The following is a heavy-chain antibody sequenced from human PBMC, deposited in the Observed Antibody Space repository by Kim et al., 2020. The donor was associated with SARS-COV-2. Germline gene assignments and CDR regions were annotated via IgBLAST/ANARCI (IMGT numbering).Heavy chain of an antibody. J-gene: IGHJ4*02. V-gene: IGHV3-30*04. CDR1: GFTFSSYA. Sequence: GGSLRLSCAASGFTFSSYAMHWVRQAPGKGLEWVAVISYDGSNKYYADSVKGRFTISRDNSKNTLYLQMNSLRAEDTAVYYCPRGDGYNSPFDYWGQGTLVTVSS. CDR3: PRGDGYNSPFDY. D-gene: IGHD5-12*01. CDR2: ISYDGSNK.